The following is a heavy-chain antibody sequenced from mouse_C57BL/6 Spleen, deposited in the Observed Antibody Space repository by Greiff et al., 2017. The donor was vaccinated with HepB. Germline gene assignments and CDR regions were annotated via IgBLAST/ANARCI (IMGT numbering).Heavy chain of an antibody. J-gene: IGHJ1*03. CDR1: GFTFSDYG. Sequence: EVQLVESGGGLVQPGGSLKLSCAASGFTFSDYGMAWVRQAPRKGPEWVAFISNLAYSIYYADTVTGRFTISRENAKNTLYLEISSLRSEDTAMYFCVRRGGRDSYFDVWGTGTTVTVSS. CDR2: ISNLAYSI. CDR3: VRRGGRDSYFDV. D-gene: IGHD1-1*02. V-gene: IGHV5-15*01.